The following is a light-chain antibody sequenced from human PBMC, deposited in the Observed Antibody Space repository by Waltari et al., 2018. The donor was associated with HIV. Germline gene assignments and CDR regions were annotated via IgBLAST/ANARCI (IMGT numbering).Light chain of an antibody. V-gene: IGKV4-1*01. CDR2: WAS. CDR3: HQYFSAPWT. Sequence: DIVMTQSPDSLAVSLGEWATINCKSSQSLLYSANNKNYLAWAQQKPGQPPKLLIYWASTRETGVPDRFSGSGSGTDFTLTISSLQADDVAVYYCHQYFSAPWTFGQGTKVEIK. CDR1: QSLLYSANNKNY. J-gene: IGKJ1*01.